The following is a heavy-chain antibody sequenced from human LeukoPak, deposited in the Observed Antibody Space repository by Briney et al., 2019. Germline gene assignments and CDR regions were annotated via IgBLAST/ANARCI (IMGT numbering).Heavy chain of an antibody. V-gene: IGHV3-7*04. CDR2: INHDGSEK. D-gene: IGHD6-19*01. CDR1: GFTFSIYW. Sequence: PGGSLRLSCAASGFTFSIYWLTWVRQAPGKGLEWVANINHDGSEKYYVDSVKGRFTISRDNAKNSLFLQMKSLRAEDTAVYYCARAVAGSFDYWGQGTLVTVSS. J-gene: IGHJ4*02. CDR3: ARAVAGSFDY.